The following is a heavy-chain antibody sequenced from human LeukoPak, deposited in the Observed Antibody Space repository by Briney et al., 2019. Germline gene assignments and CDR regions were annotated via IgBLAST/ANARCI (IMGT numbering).Heavy chain of an antibody. J-gene: IGHJ4*02. Sequence: GGSLRLSCAVSGFTVSVNYMTWVRQAPVRVLEWVSAISGSGGSTYYADSVKGRFTISRDNSKNTLYLQMNSLRAEDTAVYYCAKGTGRVVVIPYFDYWGQGTLVTVSS. CDR3: AKGTGRVVVIPYFDY. CDR1: GFTVSVNY. CDR2: ISGSGGST. V-gene: IGHV3-23*01. D-gene: IGHD3-22*01.